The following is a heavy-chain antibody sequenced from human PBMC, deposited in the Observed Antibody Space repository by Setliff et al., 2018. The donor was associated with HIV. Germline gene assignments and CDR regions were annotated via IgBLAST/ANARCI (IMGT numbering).Heavy chain of an antibody. D-gene: IGHD6-19*01. J-gene: IGHJ4*02. CDR3: ARGIYSSGWWGDYYFDF. Sequence: SETLSLTCAVSGYSISSAYYWGWIRQPAGKGLEWIGRVSSRGDTNYNPSLKSRVTISVDTSKNQFSLKLSSVTAADTAVYYCARGIYSSGWWGDYYFDFWGQGTLVTVSS. CDR1: GYSISSAYY. CDR2: VSSRGDT. V-gene: IGHV4-38-2*01.